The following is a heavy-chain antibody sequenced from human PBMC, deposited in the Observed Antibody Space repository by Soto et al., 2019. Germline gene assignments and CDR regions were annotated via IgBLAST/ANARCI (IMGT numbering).Heavy chain of an antibody. J-gene: IGHJ6*02. CDR1: GGSISSYY. CDR2: IYYSGST. Sequence: PSETLSLTCTVSGGSISSYYWSWIRQPPGKGLEWIGYIYYSGSTNYNPSLKSRVTISVDTSKNQFSLKLSSVTAADTAVYYCARVGTYANYYYGMDVWGQGTTVTVSS. CDR3: ARVGTYANYYYGMDV. D-gene: IGHD2-8*01. V-gene: IGHV4-59*01.